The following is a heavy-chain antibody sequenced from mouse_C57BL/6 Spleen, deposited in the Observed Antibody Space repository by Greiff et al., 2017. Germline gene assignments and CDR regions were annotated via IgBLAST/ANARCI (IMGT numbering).Heavy chain of an antibody. J-gene: IGHJ2*01. V-gene: IGHV1-5*01. CDR1: GYTFTSYW. Sequence: DVQLQESGTVLARPGASVKMSCKTSGYTFTSYWMHWVKQRPGQGLEWIGAIYPGNSDTSYNQKFKGKAKLTAVTSASTAYMELSSLTNEDSAVYYCTIYDGYLDYFDYWGQGTTLTVSS. CDR2: IYPGNSDT. D-gene: IGHD2-3*01. CDR3: TIYDGYLDYFDY.